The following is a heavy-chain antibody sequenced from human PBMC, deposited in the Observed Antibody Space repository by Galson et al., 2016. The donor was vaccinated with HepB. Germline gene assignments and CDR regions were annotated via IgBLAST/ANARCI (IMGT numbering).Heavy chain of an antibody. CDR1: GYNFITYW. CDR2: IDPGDSYT. V-gene: IGHV5-10-1*01. J-gene: IGHJ4*02. Sequence: SGAEVKKPGESLRISCMGSGYNFITYWISWVRQMPGKGLGWMGSIDPGDSYTNYSPSFQGHVTISTDRSISTAYLQWSSLKASNTAIYYCAIRLYSSGSFDYWGQGTLVTVSS. D-gene: IGHD6-19*01. CDR3: AIRLYSSGSFDY.